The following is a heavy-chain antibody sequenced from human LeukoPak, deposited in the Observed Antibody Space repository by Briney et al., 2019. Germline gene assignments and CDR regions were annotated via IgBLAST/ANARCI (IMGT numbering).Heavy chain of an antibody. CDR1: GFTFDDYA. D-gene: IGHD1-1*01. V-gene: IGHV3-9*01. Sequence: PGRSLRLSCAASGFTFDDYAMHWVRQAPGKGLEWVSGISWNSGSIGYADSVKGRFTISRDNAKNSLYLQMNSLRAEDPALYYCAKGGATRTSFSAFDIWGQGTMVTVSS. J-gene: IGHJ3*02. CDR2: ISWNSGSI. CDR3: AKGGATRTSFSAFDI.